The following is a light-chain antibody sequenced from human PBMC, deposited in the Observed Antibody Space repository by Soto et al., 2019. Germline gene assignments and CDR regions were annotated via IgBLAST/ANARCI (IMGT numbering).Light chain of an antibody. V-gene: IGKV1-9*01. Sequence: QLTQSPSSLSASVGDRVALTCRASQGISSYLAWYQKKPGKAPNLLIYAASTLQSGVPSRFSGSGSGTDFTITISSLQPEDFATYYCQQLDTYRFTFGQGTRLEIK. J-gene: IGKJ5*01. CDR1: QGISSY. CDR3: QQLDTYRFT. CDR2: AAS.